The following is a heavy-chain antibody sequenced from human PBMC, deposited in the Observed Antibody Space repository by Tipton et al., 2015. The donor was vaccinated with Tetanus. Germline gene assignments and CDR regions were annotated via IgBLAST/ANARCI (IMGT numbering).Heavy chain of an antibody. V-gene: IGHV4-61*01. CDR1: GGSISSPNYY. CDR2: IYYSGST. D-gene: IGHD6-13*01. Sequence: TLSLTCTVSGGSISSPNYYWGWIRQPPGKGLEWIGYIYYSGSTNYNPSLKSRVTISVDTSKNQFSLKLSSVTAADPAVYYCARSEQQLVRGYYDYYYMDVWGKGTTVTVSS. J-gene: IGHJ6*03. CDR3: ARSEQQLVRGYYDYYYMDV.